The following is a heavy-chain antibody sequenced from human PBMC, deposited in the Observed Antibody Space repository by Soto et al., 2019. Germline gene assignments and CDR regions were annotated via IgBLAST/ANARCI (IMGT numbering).Heavy chain of an antibody. CDR3: AKDFRPGYSSSYYYYYGMDV. D-gene: IGHD6-6*01. Sequence: EVQLVESGGGLVQPGGSLKLSCAASGFTFSGSAMHWVRQASGKGLEWVGRIRSKANSYATAYAASVKGRFTISRDDSKNTLYLQMNSLRAEDTAVYYCAKDFRPGYSSSYYYYYGMDVWGQGTTVTVSS. CDR2: IRSKANSYAT. CDR1: GFTFSGSA. J-gene: IGHJ6*02. V-gene: IGHV3-73*02.